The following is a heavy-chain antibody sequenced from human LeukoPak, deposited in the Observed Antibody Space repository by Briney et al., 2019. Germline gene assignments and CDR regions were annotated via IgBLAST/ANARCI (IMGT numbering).Heavy chain of an antibody. CDR1: GGSFSGYY. CDR3: ARDPLWFGELLSWFDP. D-gene: IGHD3-10*01. Sequence: PSETLSLTCAVYGGSFSGYYWSWLRQPPGKGLEWIGEIYHSGSTNYNPSLKSRVTISVDTSKNQFSLKLSSVTAADTAVYYCARDPLWFGELLSWFDPWGQGTLVTVSS. V-gene: IGHV4-34*01. J-gene: IGHJ5*02. CDR2: IYHSGST.